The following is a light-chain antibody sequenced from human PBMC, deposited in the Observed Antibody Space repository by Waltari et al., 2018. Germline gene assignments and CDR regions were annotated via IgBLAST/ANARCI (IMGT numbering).Light chain of an antibody. CDR2: TNN. V-gene: IGLV1-44*01. CDR1: SSNIGRNT. J-gene: IGLJ2*01. Sequence: QSVLTQPPSASGTPGHRVTISCSGSSSNIGRNTLTWYQQFPGTAPKLLISTNNQRPSGVPDRFSGSKSGTSASLAINVLQSEDEADYYCAAWDDSVRGLLFGGGTKLTVL. CDR3: AAWDDSVRGLL.